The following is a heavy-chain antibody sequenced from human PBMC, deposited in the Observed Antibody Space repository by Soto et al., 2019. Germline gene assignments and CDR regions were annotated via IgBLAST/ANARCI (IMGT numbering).Heavy chain of an antibody. CDR1: GFTFSSYS. V-gene: IGHV3-48*01. CDR3: ARDRSGGGVGFDP. Sequence: GGSLRLSCAASGFTFSSYSMNWVRQAPGKGLEWVSYISSSSSTIYYADSVKGRFTISRDNAKNSLYLQMNSLRAEDTAVYYCARDRSGGGVGFDPWGQGTLVTVSS. D-gene: IGHD2-15*01. J-gene: IGHJ5*02. CDR2: ISSSSSTI.